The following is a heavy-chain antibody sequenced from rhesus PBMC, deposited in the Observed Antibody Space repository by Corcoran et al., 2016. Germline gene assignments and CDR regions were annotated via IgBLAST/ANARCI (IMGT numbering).Heavy chain of an antibody. D-gene: IGHD4-23*01. V-gene: IGHV4-147*01. Sequence: QVQLQESGPGLVKPSETLSLSCAVSGVSISSDYWHWIRQPPGKGLEWVGGIYAHSGRPKHNPPPTGRFTSSADTSKNQFSLKLSSVTVADTAVYFGARAPSDHPHSNYDRFDVWGPGVLVTVSS. CDR3: ARAPSDHPHSNYDRFDV. CDR2: IYAHSGRP. CDR1: GVSISSDY. J-gene: IGHJ5-1*01.